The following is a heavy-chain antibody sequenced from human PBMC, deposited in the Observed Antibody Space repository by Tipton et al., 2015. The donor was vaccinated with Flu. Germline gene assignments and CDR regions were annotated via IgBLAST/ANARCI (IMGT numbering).Heavy chain of an antibody. J-gene: IGHJ4*02. Sequence: GSLRLSCAASGFSFSRHWMKWGRQAPGKGLEWVANIKEDGSEEYYVDSVKGRFTISRDNAKNSLYLQMSSLRAEDTAVYYCVRDDGSTSVDYWGQGTLVSVSS. CDR2: IKEDGSEE. CDR3: VRDDGSTSVDY. CDR1: GFSFSRHW. D-gene: IGHD3-10*01. V-gene: IGHV3-7*01.